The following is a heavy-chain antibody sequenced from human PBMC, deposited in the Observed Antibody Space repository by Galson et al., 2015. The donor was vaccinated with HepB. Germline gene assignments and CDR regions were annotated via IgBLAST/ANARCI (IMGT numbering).Heavy chain of an antibody. J-gene: IGHJ4*02. D-gene: IGHD5-24*01. Sequence: GSFSGYYWSWIRQPPGKGLEWIGEINHSGSTNYNPSLKSRVTISVDTSKNQFSLKLSSVTAADTAVYYCARLGYGYSSPRWGFDYWGQGTLVTVSS. CDR3: ARLGYGYSSPRWGFDY. V-gene: IGHV4-34*01. CDR1: GSFSGYY. CDR2: INHSGST.